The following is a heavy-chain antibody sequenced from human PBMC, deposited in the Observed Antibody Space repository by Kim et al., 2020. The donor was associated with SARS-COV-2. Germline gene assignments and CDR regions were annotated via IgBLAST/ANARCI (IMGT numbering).Heavy chain of an antibody. D-gene: IGHD5-18*01. V-gene: IGHV3-48*01. CDR2: INSVSSTI. CDR3: ARDGWDRYGYLDY. J-gene: IGHJ4*02. CDR1: GFTFSSYI. Sequence: GGSLRLSCAASGFTFSSYIMNWVRQAPGKGLEWVSYINSVSSTIHYAGSVKGRFTISRDNAKNSLYLQMNSLRVEDTAVYYCARDGWDRYGYLDYWGQET.